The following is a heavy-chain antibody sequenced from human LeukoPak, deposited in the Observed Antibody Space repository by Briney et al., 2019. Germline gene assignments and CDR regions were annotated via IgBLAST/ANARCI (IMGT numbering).Heavy chain of an antibody. CDR3: AREPYYYDSSGSTPGWA. Sequence: SETLSLTCAVYGGSFSGYYWSWIRQPPGKGLEWIGEINHSGSTNYNPSLKSRVTISVDTSKNQFSLKLSSVTAADTAAYYCAREPYYYDSSGSTPGWAGGQGTLVTVSS. J-gene: IGHJ4*02. D-gene: IGHD3-22*01. CDR1: GGSFSGYY. CDR2: INHSGST. V-gene: IGHV4-34*01.